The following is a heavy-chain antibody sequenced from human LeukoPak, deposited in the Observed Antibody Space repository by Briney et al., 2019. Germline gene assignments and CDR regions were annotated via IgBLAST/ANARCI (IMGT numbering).Heavy chain of an antibody. CDR1: GFTFSRYA. V-gene: IGHV3-23*01. D-gene: IGHD6-13*01. Sequence: GGSLRLSCAASGFTFSRYAMSWVRQAPGKGLEWVSAISGSGGSTYYADSVKGRFTISRDNSKNTLYLQMNSLRAEDTAVYYCAKYNSSSWYYYYGMDVWGQGTTVTVSS. CDR3: AKYNSSSWYYYYGMDV. J-gene: IGHJ6*02. CDR2: ISGSGGST.